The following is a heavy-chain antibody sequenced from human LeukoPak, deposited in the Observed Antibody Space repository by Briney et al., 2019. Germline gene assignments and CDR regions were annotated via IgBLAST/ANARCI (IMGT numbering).Heavy chain of an antibody. V-gene: IGHV1-69*13. D-gene: IGHD3-10*01. Sequence: SVKVSCKASGGTFSSYAISWVRQAPGQGLEWMGGIIPIFGTANYAQKFQGRVTITADESTSTAYMELSSLRSEDTAVYYCARFDYYGSGSYYLRPSGYWGQGTLVTVSS. J-gene: IGHJ4*02. CDR1: GGTFSSYA. CDR3: ARFDYYGSGSYYLRPSGY. CDR2: IIPIFGTA.